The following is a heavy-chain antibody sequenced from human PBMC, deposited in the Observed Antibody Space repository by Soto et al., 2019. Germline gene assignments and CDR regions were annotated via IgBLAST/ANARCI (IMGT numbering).Heavy chain of an antibody. Sequence: GGSLRLSCAASGFTFDDYAMHWVRQAPGKGLEWVSGISWNSGSIGYADSVKGRFTISRDNAKNSLYLQMNSLRAEDTALYYCAKDIGWLAGFDYWGQGTLVTVSS. D-gene: IGHD6-19*01. CDR3: AKDIGWLAGFDY. J-gene: IGHJ4*02. CDR2: ISWNSGSI. V-gene: IGHV3-9*01. CDR1: GFTFDDYA.